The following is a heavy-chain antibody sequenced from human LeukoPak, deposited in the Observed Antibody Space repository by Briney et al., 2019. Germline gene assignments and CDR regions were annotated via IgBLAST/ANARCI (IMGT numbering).Heavy chain of an antibody. V-gene: IGHV1-24*01. CDR3: ATGDKGAILTGYNYYFYMDV. Sequence: ASVKISCKVSGFTLTELSMHWVRQAPGKGLEWMGGFDPEDGETIYAQKFQGRVTMTEDTSTDTAYMELSSLRSEDTAVYYCATGDKGAILTGYNYYFYMDVWGKGTTVTISS. CDR1: GFTLTELS. J-gene: IGHJ6*03. CDR2: FDPEDGET. D-gene: IGHD3-9*01.